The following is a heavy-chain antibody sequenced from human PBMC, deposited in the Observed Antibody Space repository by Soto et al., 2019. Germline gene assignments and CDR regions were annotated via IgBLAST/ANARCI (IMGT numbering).Heavy chain of an antibody. V-gene: IGHV4-34*01. Sequence: SETLSLTCAVYDGSFSEDYWSWTRQPPRKGLEWIGEINPGGTTNYNPSLKSRVSISIDRSRNQFSLKLTSVTAADTGVYYCAKLFGDYTGYWGQGTQVTVSS. J-gene: IGHJ4*01. CDR2: INPGGTT. D-gene: IGHD4-17*01. CDR3: AKLFGDYTGY. CDR1: DGSFSEDY.